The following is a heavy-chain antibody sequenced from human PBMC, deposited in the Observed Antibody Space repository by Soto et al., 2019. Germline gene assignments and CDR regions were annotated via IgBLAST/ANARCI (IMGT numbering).Heavy chain of an antibody. CDR1: GYTFTGYY. CDR3: ARGSPEYSSSFCAYYYYGMDV. V-gene: IGHV1-2*04. Sequence: ASVKVSCKASGYTFTGYYMHWVRQAPGQGLEWMGWINPNSGGTNYAQKFQGWVTMTRDTSISTAYMELSRLRSDDTAVYYCARGSPEYSSSFCAYYYYGMDVWGQGTTVTVSS. J-gene: IGHJ6*02. CDR2: INPNSGGT. D-gene: IGHD6-6*01.